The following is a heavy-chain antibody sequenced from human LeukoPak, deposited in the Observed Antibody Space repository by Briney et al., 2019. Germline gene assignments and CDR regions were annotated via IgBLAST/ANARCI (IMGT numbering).Heavy chain of an antibody. Sequence: ASVKVSCKASGYTFTGYYMHWVRQAPGQGLEWMGWINPNSGGTNYARKFQGRVTMTRDTSISTAYMELSRLRSDDTAVYYCARDRGYSGSSFDYWGQGTLVTVSS. CDR3: ARDRGYSGSSFDY. J-gene: IGHJ4*02. CDR1: GYTFTGYY. D-gene: IGHD5-12*01. V-gene: IGHV1-2*02. CDR2: INPNSGGT.